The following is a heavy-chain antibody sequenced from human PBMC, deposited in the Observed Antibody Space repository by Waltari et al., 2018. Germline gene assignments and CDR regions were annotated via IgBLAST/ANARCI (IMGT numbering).Heavy chain of an antibody. J-gene: IGHJ6*02. CDR1: GFTFSNAW. Sequence: EVQLVESGGGLVKPGGSLRLSCAASGFTFSNAWMNWVRQAPGKGLEWVGRIKSKTDGGTTDYAAPVKGRFTISRDDSKNTLYLKMNSLKTEDTAVYYCTTLYYYDSSGYHSDYYYYGMDVWGQGTTVTVSS. CDR3: TTLYYYDSSGYHSDYYYYGMDV. D-gene: IGHD3-22*01. V-gene: IGHV3-15*07. CDR2: IKSKTDGGTT.